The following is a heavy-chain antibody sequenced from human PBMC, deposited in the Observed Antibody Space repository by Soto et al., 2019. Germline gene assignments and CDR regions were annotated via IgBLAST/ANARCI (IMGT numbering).Heavy chain of an antibody. Sequence: SQRLSLTCTLCASSINTSGYCWGWIRQPPGKGLAWIGSMFCGVSTYYNPSLKSRVTVSVDTSKNQFSLNLRSVTAADTAVYYCARLPSRHLVDYWGQGTLVTVSS. V-gene: IGHV4-39*01. CDR1: ASSINTSGYC. CDR2: MFCGVST. D-gene: IGHD3-3*02. CDR3: ARLPSRHLVDY. J-gene: IGHJ4*02.